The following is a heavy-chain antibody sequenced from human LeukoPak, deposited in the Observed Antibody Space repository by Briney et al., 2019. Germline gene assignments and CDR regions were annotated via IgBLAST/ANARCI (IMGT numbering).Heavy chain of an antibody. V-gene: IGHV4-4*07. D-gene: IGHD6-19*01. CDR2: IYSSGST. CDR3: ARRKDSSGWYFNWFDP. CDR1: GGSINSFY. Sequence: SETLSLICTVSGGSINSFYWTWIRQPAGKGLEWIGRIYSSGSTNFNPSLKSRVTMSVDTSKNQFSLRLSSVTAADTAVYYCARRKDSSGWYFNWFDPWGQGTLVTVSS. J-gene: IGHJ5*02.